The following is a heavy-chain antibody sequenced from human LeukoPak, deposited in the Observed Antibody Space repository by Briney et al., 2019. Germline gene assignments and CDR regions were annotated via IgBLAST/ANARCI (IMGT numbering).Heavy chain of an antibody. J-gene: IGHJ4*02. Sequence: PGGSLRLSCAASGFTFDDYGMSWVRQAPGKGLEWVSGINWNGGSTGYADSVKGRFTISRDNAKNSLYLQMNSLRVEDTAFYFCARGSSSWYGIFDYWGQGALVTVSS. CDR3: ARGSSSWYGIFDY. V-gene: IGHV3-20*04. CDR2: INWNGGST. D-gene: IGHD6-13*01. CDR1: GFTFDDYG.